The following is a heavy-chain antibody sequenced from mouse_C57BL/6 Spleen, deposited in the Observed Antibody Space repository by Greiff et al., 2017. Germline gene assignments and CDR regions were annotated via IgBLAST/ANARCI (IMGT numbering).Heavy chain of an antibody. V-gene: IGHV1-80*01. CDR1: GYAFSSYW. CDR3: ARRDYYGSSPYAMDY. J-gene: IGHJ4*01. D-gene: IGHD1-1*01. Sequence: QVQLKESGAELVKPGASVKISCKASGYAFSSYWMNWVKQRPGKGLEWIGQIYPGDGDTNYNGKFKGKATLTADKSSSTAYMQLSSLTSEDSAVYFWARRDYYGSSPYAMDYWGQGTSVTVSS. CDR2: IYPGDGDT.